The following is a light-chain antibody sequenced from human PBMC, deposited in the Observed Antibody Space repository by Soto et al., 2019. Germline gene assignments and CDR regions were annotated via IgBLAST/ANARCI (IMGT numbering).Light chain of an antibody. CDR2: GAS. CDR3: QQYNNLAA. J-gene: IGKJ1*01. CDR1: QSVSSK. V-gene: IGKV3-15*01. Sequence: EIVMTQSPDTLSVSPAESATLSCRASQSVSSKVAWYQQKPGQPPRLLIYGASIRATGIPARFTGSGYGTEFTLTISSLQSGDFETYFCQQYNNLAAFGQGTKVE.